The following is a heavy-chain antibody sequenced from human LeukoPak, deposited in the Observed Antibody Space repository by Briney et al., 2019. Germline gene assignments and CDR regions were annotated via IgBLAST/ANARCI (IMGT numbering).Heavy chain of an antibody. Sequence: GGSLGLSCAASGFTVSSNYMTWVRQAPGKALEQVTVIYRCGRTYYPDSVKGRFTIARDDSKNTLYLQMNSLRAEDTAVYYCARALYGGYGIFDYWGQGTLVSVSS. CDR2: IYRCGRT. CDR3: ARALYGGYGIFDY. J-gene: IGHJ4*02. CDR1: GFTVSSNY. D-gene: IGHD4-17*01. V-gene: IGHV3-53*01.